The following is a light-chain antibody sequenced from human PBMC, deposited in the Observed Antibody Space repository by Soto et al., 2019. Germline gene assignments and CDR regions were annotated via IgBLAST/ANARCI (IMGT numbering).Light chain of an antibody. J-gene: IGKJ3*01. Sequence: EILMTQSPATLSVSPGERATLSCRASQSVDGNLAWYQQKPGQAPRLLIYGASTRATGISARFSGSGSGTEFTLTISSLQSEDFATYYCQQSYSTPFTFGPGTKVDIK. V-gene: IGKV3-15*01. CDR1: QSVDGN. CDR3: QQSYSTPFT. CDR2: GAS.